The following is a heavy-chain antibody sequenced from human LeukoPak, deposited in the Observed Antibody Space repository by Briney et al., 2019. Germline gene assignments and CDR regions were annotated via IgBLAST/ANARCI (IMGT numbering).Heavy chain of an antibody. CDR1: GGSISSYY. Sequence: PSETLSLTCTVSGGSISSYYWSWIRQPPGKGLEWIGYIYYSGSTNYNPSLKSRVTISVDTSKNQFSLKLSSVIAADTAVYYCARGSSGYDSSLHFDYWGQGTLVTVSS. CDR2: IYYSGST. D-gene: IGHD5-12*01. J-gene: IGHJ4*02. V-gene: IGHV4-59*01. CDR3: ARGSSGYDSSLHFDY.